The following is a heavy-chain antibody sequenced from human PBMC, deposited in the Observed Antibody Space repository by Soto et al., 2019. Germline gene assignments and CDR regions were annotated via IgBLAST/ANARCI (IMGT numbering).Heavy chain of an antibody. D-gene: IGHD4-17*01. CDR3: ARDGDYGDYTYGMDV. CDR2: ISAYNGNT. J-gene: IGHJ6*02. V-gene: IGHV1-18*01. CDR1: GYTFTSYG. Sequence: ASVKVSCKASGYTFTSYGISWVRQAPGQGLEWMGWISAYNGNTNYAQKLQGRVTMTTDTSTSTAYMELRSLRSDDTAVYYCARDGDYGDYTYGMDVCGQGTTVTVSS.